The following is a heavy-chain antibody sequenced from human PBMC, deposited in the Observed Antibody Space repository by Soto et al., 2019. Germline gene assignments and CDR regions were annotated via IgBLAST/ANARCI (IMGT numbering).Heavy chain of an antibody. V-gene: IGHV4-59*08. J-gene: IGHJ4*02. D-gene: IGHD2-2*01. CDR2: ILYSGST. CDR1: GASISPYY. CDR3: ARHPSASGDYFDY. Sequence: QVQLQESGPGLVKSWETLSLTCTVSGASISPYYWSWIRQSPGNRLEWIGYILYSGSTDYNPSLRSRVTIPVDTYGNQFSLRLTSVTAADTAVYYCARHPSASGDYFDYWGQGTLVTVSS.